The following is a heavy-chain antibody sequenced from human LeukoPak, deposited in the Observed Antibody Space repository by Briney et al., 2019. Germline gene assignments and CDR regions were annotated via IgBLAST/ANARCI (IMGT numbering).Heavy chain of an antibody. CDR1: GYTFTSYG. D-gene: IGHD3-10*01. CDR2: ISAYNGNR. V-gene: IGHV1-18*01. J-gene: IGHJ4*02. Sequence: ASVKVSCKASGYTFTSYGISWVRQAPGQGLEWMGWISAYNGNRKYEQKLQGRVTMTTDTSTSTAYMELRSLRADDTAVYYCARHHHYYGSGSYYWPYYFDYWGQGTLVTVSS. CDR3: ARHHHYYGSGSYYWPYYFDY.